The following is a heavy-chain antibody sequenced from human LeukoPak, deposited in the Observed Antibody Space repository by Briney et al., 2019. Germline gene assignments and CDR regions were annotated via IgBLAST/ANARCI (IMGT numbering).Heavy chain of an antibody. CDR3: ATRRGGIAEDAFDM. CDR2: IYPGDSDT. Sequence: GESLKISCKGSGYSFTSYWIGWVRQLPGKGLEWRGIIYPGDSDTSYTPSFQGQFTISADKSISTAYLQRSSLKASDTAMYYCATRRGGIAEDAFDMWGQGTMVTVSS. D-gene: IGHD3-10*01. CDR1: GYSFTSYW. V-gene: IGHV5-51*01. J-gene: IGHJ3*02.